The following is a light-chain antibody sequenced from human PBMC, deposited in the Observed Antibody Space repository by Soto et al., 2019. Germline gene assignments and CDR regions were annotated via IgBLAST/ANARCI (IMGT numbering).Light chain of an antibody. Sequence: EIVLTQSPGTLSLSPGERATLSCRASQSVSNNYLAWYQQKPGQAPRLLIYGASTRATGIPARFSGSGSGTEFTLTISSLQSEDFAVYYCQQYNNWLLTFGGGTKVDNK. CDR2: GAS. J-gene: IGKJ4*01. CDR1: QSVSNN. CDR3: QQYNNWLLT. V-gene: IGKV3-15*01.